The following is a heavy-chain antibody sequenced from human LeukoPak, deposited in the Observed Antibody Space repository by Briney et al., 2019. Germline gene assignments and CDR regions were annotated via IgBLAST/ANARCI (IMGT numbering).Heavy chain of an antibody. V-gene: IGHV3-49*04. CDR3: TRGPRQLWLYYGMDV. J-gene: IGHJ6*02. CDR2: IRSKDYRGTT. D-gene: IGHD5-24*01. CDR1: GFTFADHA. Sequence: GGSLRLSCTGSGFTFADHAMSWVRQAPGKGLEWVGFIRSKDYRGTTEYAGSVKGRFTISRDDSNNIAYLQMNSLKTEDTGVYYCTRGPRQLWLYYGMDVWGQGTTVIVSS.